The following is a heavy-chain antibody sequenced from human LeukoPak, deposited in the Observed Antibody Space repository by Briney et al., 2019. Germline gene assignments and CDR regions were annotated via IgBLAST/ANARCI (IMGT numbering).Heavy chain of an antibody. CDR3: ARRSQMATIDFDY. CDR2: IYPGDSDT. CDR1: GYSFTNYW. D-gene: IGHD5-24*01. J-gene: IGHJ4*02. V-gene: IGHV5-51*01. Sequence: PGESLKISCKSSGYSFTNYWIGWVRQMPGKGLEWMGIIYPGDSDTKYSPSFQGQVTISADKSISTAYLQWSSLKASDTAMYYCARRSQMATIDFDYWGQGTLVTVSS.